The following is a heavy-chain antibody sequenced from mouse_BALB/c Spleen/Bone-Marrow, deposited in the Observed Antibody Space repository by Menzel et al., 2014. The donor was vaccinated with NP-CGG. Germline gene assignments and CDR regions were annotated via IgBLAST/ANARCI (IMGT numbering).Heavy chain of an antibody. D-gene: IGHD1-1*01. CDR2: INPSNVDT. Sequence: QVQLKESGAELVKPGASVKLSCKASGYTFTSYYMLLVKQRPGQGLEWIGEINPSNVDTNFNEKFKSKATLTVDKSSNTAYMQLSSLTSEDSAIYYCSRGYYGSTYYYAMDYWGQGTSVTVSS. CDR1: GYTFTSYY. J-gene: IGHJ4*01. CDR3: SRGYYGSTYYYAMDY. V-gene: IGHV1S81*02.